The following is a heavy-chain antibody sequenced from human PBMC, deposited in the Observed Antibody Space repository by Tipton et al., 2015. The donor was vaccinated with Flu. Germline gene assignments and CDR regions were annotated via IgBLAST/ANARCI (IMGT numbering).Heavy chain of an antibody. Sequence: TLSLTCAVYGGSFSGYYWSWIRQPPGKGLEWIGEINHSGSTNYNPSLKSRVTISVDTSKNQFSLKLSSVTAADTAVYYCARAPPWNLRYYYDTHGAFDIWGQGTMVTVSS. V-gene: IGHV4-34*01. D-gene: IGHD3-22*01. J-gene: IGHJ3*02. CDR1: GGSFSGYY. CDR3: ARAPPWNLRYYYDTHGAFDI. CDR2: INHSGST.